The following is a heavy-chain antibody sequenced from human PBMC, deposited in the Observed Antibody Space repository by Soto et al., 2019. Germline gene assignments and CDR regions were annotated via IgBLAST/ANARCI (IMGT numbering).Heavy chain of an antibody. J-gene: IGHJ4*02. D-gene: IGHD3-10*01. V-gene: IGHV4-34*01. CDR3: ARGGGSGSYPIDY. CDR1: GGSFSGYY. Sequence: QVQLQQWGAGLLKPSETLSLTCAVYGGSFSGYYWSWIRQPPGKGLEWIGEINHSGSTNYNPSLKSRVTISVDTSKNQFSLKLSSVTAADTAVYYCARGGGSGSYPIDYWGQGTLLTVSS. CDR2: INHSGST.